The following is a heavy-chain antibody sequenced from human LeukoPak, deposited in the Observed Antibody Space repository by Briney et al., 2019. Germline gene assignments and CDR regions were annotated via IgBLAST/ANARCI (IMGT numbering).Heavy chain of an antibody. CDR3: ARDPLMGRYSY. J-gene: IGHJ4*02. D-gene: IGHD6-19*01. Sequence: PSETLSLTCTVSGGSISSGDYYWSWIRQPPGKGLEWIGYIYYSGSTYYNPSLKSRVTISVDTSKNQFSLKLSSVTAADTAVYYCARDPLMGRYSYWGQGTLVTVSS. V-gene: IGHV4-31*03. CDR1: GGSISSGDYY. CDR2: IYYSGST.